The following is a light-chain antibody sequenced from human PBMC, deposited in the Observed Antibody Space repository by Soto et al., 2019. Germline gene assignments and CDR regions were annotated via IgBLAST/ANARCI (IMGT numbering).Light chain of an antibody. CDR3: LHYYEWPRWT. CDR2: GAS. J-gene: IGKJ1*01. CDR1: DSISNN. Sequence: EIVMTQSPATLSVSPGERATLSCRAIDSISNNLAWYQQQPGQTPRLLIYGASTTATGIPARFSGSGTGTEFTLTISSLQSEDFAVYYCLHYYEWPRWTFGQGTKVDIK. V-gene: IGKV3-15*01.